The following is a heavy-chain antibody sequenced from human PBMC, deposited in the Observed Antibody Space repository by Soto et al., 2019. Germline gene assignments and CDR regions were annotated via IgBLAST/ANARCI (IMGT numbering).Heavy chain of an antibody. V-gene: IGHV3-48*01. J-gene: IGHJ4*02. CDR1: GFTLSRYS. Sequence: PGGSLRLSSVASGFTLSRYSMNWVSQDPGKELEWVSYISRSSSTIYFADSGKGRFSISRDDSKNTLYLQMSSLRAEDTAVYYCARVHSSSYHYFNYWGQGTLVTVS. CDR2: ISRSSSTI. CDR3: ARVHSSSYHYFNY. D-gene: IGHD6-13*01.